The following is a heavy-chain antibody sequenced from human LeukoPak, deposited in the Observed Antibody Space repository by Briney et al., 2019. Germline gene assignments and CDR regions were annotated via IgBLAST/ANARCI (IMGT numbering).Heavy chain of an antibody. J-gene: IGHJ4*02. V-gene: IGHV5-51*01. CDR1: GYSFTSYW. CDR3: ASSAVYGTNPIDY. CDR2: IYPGDSDT. Sequence: GESLKISCKGSGYSFTSYWIGWVRQMPGKGLGWMGIIYPGDSDTRYSPSFQGQVTISADKSIRPAYLQWSSLKASDTAMYYCASSAVYGTNPIDYWGQGTLVTVSS. D-gene: IGHD4-17*01.